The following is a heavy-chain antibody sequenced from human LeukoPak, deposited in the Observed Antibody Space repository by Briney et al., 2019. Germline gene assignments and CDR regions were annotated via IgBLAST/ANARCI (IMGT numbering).Heavy chain of an antibody. Sequence: PSETLSLTCTVSGGSISSSSYYWGWIRQPPGKGLEWIGSIYYSGSTYYNPSLKSRVTISVDTSKNQFSLKLSSVTAADTAVYYCARLGDWGGFDYWGQGTLVTVSS. J-gene: IGHJ4*02. D-gene: IGHD7-27*01. CDR2: IYYSGST. CDR3: ARLGDWGGFDY. V-gene: IGHV4-39*01. CDR1: GGSISSSSYY.